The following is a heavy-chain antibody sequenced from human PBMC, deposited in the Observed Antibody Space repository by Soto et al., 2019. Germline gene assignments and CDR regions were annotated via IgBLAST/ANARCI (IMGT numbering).Heavy chain of an antibody. V-gene: IGHV4-4*02. CDR2: ISHGGTT. CDR3: ATQTYSYNWHR. J-gene: IGHJ5*02. CDR1: SGSISSSNW. D-gene: IGHD1-1*01. Sequence: QVQLQESGPGLVKPSGTLSLTCGVSSGSISSSNWWSWVRQPPGRGLEWIGEISHGGTTHYNPSLESRVTMSLDKSRNQFSLKLSSVTAADTAVYYCATQTYSYNWHRWGQGTLVTVSS.